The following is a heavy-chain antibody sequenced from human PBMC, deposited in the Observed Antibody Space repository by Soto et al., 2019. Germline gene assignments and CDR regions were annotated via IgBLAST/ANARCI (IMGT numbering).Heavy chain of an antibody. CDR3: AKVAESGVVIEYFDS. D-gene: IGHD3-3*01. V-gene: IGHV3-23*01. J-gene: IGHJ4*02. CDR2: ISSSSRRT. Sequence: PGGALRLSCETSGFTCGKYGMGWGRQAPGKGLYWVSGISSSSRRTYYADSVRGRFTISRDNSKSTLYLQMHTLRADDTAVYFFAKVAESGVVIEYFDSWGQGSRGTVS. CDR1: GFTCGKYG.